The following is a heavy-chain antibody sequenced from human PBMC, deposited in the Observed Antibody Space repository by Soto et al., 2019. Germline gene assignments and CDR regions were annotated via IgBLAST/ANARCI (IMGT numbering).Heavy chain of an antibody. V-gene: IGHV4-59*01. D-gene: IGHD3-22*01. CDR3: ARSHDSSATTDY. J-gene: IGHJ4*02. Sequence: QVQLQESGPGLVKPSETLSLTCTVSGGSISSYYWCWIRQPPGKGLEWIGYIYYSGSTNYNPSLKSRVTISVDTSKNQFSLKLSSVTAADTAVYYCARSHDSSATTDYWGQGTLVTVSS. CDR1: GGSISSYY. CDR2: IYYSGST.